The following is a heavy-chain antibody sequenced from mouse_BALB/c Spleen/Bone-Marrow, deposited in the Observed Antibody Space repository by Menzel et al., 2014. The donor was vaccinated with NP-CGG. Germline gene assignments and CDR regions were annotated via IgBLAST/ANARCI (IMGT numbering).Heavy chain of an antibody. Sequence: LVESGAELVRPGASVKLSCKASGYTFTTYWMHWVKQRPGQGLEWIGEINPSDGRTNYSEKFKSKATLTVDKSSNTAYMQLSSLTSEDSAVYCCARRDSSGCLFDYWGQGTTLTVSS. CDR2: INPSDGRT. J-gene: IGHJ2*01. CDR3: ARRDSSGCLFDY. D-gene: IGHD3-2*01. V-gene: IGHV1S81*02. CDR1: GYTFTTYW.